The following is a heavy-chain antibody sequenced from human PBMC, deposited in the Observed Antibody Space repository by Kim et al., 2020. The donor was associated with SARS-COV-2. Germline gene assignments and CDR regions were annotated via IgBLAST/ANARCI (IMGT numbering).Heavy chain of an antibody. CDR1: GGSISSGGYY. V-gene: IGHV4-31*03. CDR2: IYYSGST. D-gene: IGHD2-15*01. CDR3: ARGGCSGGSCYFALNWFDP. Sequence: SETLSLTCTVSGGSISSGGYYWSWIRQHPGKGLEWIGYIYYSGSTYYNPSLKSRVTISVDTSKNQFSLKLSSVTAADTAVYYCARGGCSGGSCYFALNWFDPWGQGTLVTVSS. J-gene: IGHJ5*02.